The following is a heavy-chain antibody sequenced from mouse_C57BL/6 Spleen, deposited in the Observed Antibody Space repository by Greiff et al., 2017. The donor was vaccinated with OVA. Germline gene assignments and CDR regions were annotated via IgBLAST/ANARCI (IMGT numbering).Heavy chain of an antibody. J-gene: IGHJ2*01. CDR3: ARSEGLRDYFDY. CDR2: INPNNGGT. D-gene: IGHD2-2*01. V-gene: IGHV1-18*01. CDR1: GYTFTDYN. Sequence: EVQRVESGPELVKPGASVKIPCKASGYTFTDYNMDWVKQSHGKSLEWIGDINPNNGGTIYNQKFKGKATLTVDKSSSTAYMELRSLTSEDTAVYYCARSEGLRDYFDYWGQGTTLTVSS.